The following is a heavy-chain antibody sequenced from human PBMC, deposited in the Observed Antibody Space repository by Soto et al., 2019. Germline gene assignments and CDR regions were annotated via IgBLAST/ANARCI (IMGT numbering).Heavy chain of an antibody. CDR1: GGSISSSSYY. D-gene: IGHD3-3*01. Sequence: SETLSLTCTVSGGSISSSSYYWGWIRQPPGKGLEWIGSIYYSGSTYYNPSLKSRVTISVDTSKNQFSLKLSSVTAADTAVYYCAGLFGGRPGGDAFDIWGQGTMVTVAS. CDR2: IYYSGST. CDR3: AGLFGGRPGGDAFDI. V-gene: IGHV4-39*01. J-gene: IGHJ3*02.